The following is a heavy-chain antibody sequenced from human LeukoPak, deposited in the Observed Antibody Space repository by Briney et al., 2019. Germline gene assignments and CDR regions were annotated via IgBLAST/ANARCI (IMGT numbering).Heavy chain of an antibody. V-gene: IGHV1-69*06. CDR3: ARRLTLVRGVSGTDAFDI. CDR1: GGTFSSYA. J-gene: IGHJ3*02. D-gene: IGHD3-10*01. Sequence: ASVKVSCKASGGTFSSYAISWVRQAPGQGLAWMGGIIPIFGTANYAQKFQGRVTITADKSTSTAYMELSSLRSEDTAVYYCARRLTLVRGVSGTDAFDIWGQGTMVTVSS. CDR2: IIPIFGTA.